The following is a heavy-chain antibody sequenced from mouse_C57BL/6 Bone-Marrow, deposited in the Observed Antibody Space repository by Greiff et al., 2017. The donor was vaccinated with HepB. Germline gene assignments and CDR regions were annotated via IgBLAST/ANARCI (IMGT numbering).Heavy chain of an antibody. D-gene: IGHD2-4*01. CDR1: GFTFSSYA. CDR3: ARDRLSTRDYDVGAN. Sequence: EVQLVESGGGLVKPGGSLKLSCAASGFTFSSYAMSWVRQTPEKRLEWVATISDGGSYTYYPDNVKGRFTISRDNAKNNLYLQKSHLKSEDTAMYYCARDRLSTRDYDVGANWGQGTLVTVSA. V-gene: IGHV5-4*01. CDR2: ISDGGSYT. J-gene: IGHJ3*01.